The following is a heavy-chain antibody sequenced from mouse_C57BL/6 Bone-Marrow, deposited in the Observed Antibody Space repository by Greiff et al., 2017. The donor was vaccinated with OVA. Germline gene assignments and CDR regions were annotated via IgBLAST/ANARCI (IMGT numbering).Heavy chain of an antibody. J-gene: IGHJ4*01. D-gene: IGHD1-1*01. CDR1: GFTFSDYY. CDR2: INYDGSST. CDR3: AREFYYYGDYAMDY. Sequence: DVKVEESEGGLVQPGSSMKLSCTASGFTFSDYYMAWVRQVPEKGLEWVANINYDGSSTYYLDSLKSRFIISRDNAKNILYLQMSSLKSEDTATYYCAREFYYYGDYAMDYWGQGTSVTVSS. V-gene: IGHV5-16*01.